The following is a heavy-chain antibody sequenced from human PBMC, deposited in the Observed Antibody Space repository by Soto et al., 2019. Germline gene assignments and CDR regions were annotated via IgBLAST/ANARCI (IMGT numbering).Heavy chain of an antibody. CDR1: GYSFTSYW. D-gene: IGHD2-2*02. CDR3: ARQGCSSTSCYIWGYYYYGMDV. J-gene: IGHJ6*02. CDR2: IYPGDSDT. V-gene: IGHV5-51*01. Sequence: GESLKISCKGSGYSFTSYWIGWVRQMPGKGLEWMGIIYPGDSDTRYSPSFQGQVTISADKSIGTAYLQWSSLKASDTAMYYCARQGCSSTSCYIWGYYYYGMDVWGQGTTVTVSS.